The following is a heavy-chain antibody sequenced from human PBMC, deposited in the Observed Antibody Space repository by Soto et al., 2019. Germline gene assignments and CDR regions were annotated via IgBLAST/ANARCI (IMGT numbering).Heavy chain of an antibody. D-gene: IGHD5-12*01. J-gene: IGHJ4*02. CDR3: ASSRAGATPSYFDS. CDR1: GFTFSSYW. V-gene: IGHV3-7*01. Sequence: GGSLRLSCAASGFTFSSYWMSWVRQAPGKGLEWVANIKQDGSEKYYVDSVKGRFTVSRDNAKNSLYLQMNSLRAEDTAIYYCASSRAGATPSYFDSWGQGTLVTVSS. CDR2: IKQDGSEK.